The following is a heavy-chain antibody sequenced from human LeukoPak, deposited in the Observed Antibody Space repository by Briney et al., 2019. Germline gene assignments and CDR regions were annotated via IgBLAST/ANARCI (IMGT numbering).Heavy chain of an antibody. CDR2: IYYSGST. Sequence: SQTLSLTCTVSGGSISSGDYYWRWIRQPPGKGLEWIGYIYYSGSTYYNPSLKSRVTISVDTSKNQFSLKLSSVTAADTAVYYCARVEGSSDAFDIWGQGTMVTVSS. CDR3: ARVEGSSDAFDI. J-gene: IGHJ3*02. V-gene: IGHV4-30-4*01. CDR1: GGSISSGDYY.